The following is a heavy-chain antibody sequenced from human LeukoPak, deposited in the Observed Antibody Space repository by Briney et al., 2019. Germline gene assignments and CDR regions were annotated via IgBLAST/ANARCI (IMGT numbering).Heavy chain of an antibody. D-gene: IGHD3-22*01. CDR2: IYTSGST. V-gene: IGHV4-4*07. J-gene: IGHJ3*02. Sequence: SETLSLTCTVSGGSISSYYWSWIRQPAGKGLEWIGRIYTSGSTNYNPSLKSRVTISVDTSKNQFSLKLSSVTAADTAVYYCARENYYDSSGAFDIWGQGTMVTVSS. CDR3: ARENYYDSSGAFDI. CDR1: GGSISSYY.